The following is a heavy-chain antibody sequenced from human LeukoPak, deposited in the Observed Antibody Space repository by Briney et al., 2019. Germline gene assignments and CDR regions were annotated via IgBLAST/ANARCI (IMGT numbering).Heavy chain of an antibody. J-gene: IGHJ3*01. D-gene: IGHD4-23*01. V-gene: IGHV4-61*02. CDR2: IYTSGST. CDR3: ARRLGRDYGGNSVHAFDV. Sequence: SETLSLTCTVSGGSISSGSYYWSWIRQPAGKGLEWIGRIYTSGSTNYNPSLKSRVTISVDTSKNQFSLKLSSVTAADTAVYYCARRLGRDYGGNSVHAFDVWGQGTMVTVSS. CDR1: GGSISSGSYY.